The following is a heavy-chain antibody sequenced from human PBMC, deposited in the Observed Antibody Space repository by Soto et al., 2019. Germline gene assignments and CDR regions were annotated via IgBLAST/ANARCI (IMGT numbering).Heavy chain of an antibody. CDR3: ARSDSSGYYPHAY. CDR1: GGTFSSYA. D-gene: IGHD3-22*01. CDR2: IIPIFGTA. V-gene: IGHV1-69*13. J-gene: IGHJ4*02. Sequence: RASVKVSCKASGGTFSSYAISWVRQAPGQGLEWMGGIIPIFGTANYAQKFQGRVTITADESTSTAYMGLSSLRSEDTAVYYCARSDSSGYYPHAYWGQGTLVTVSS.